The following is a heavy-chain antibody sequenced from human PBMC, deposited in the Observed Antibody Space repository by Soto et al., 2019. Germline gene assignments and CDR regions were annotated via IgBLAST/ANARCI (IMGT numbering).Heavy chain of an antibody. CDR2: TYYRSKWYN. Sequence: SQTLSLTCGISGDSVSSNSAARNWLRQSPSRGLEWLGRTYYRSKWYNDYAVSVESRITINPDTSKNHFSLQLNFVTPEDTAVYFCARREQSSGRISDYWGQGTLVTVSS. D-gene: IGHD1-26*01. CDR1: GDSVSSNSAA. V-gene: IGHV6-1*01. J-gene: IGHJ4*02. CDR3: ARREQSSGRISDY.